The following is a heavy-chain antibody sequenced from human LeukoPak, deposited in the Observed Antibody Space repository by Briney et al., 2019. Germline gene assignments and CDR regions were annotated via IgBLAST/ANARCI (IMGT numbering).Heavy chain of an antibody. CDR2: ISGSGGST. V-gene: IGHV3-23*01. Sequence: PGGSLRLSYAASGFTFSSYAMSWVRQAPGKGLEWVSAISGSGGSTYYADSVRGRFTISRDNSKNTLYLQMNSLRAEDTAVYYCAKVPGVVTMVRGGEGYFDYWGQGTLVTVSS. J-gene: IGHJ4*02. CDR3: AKVPGVVTMVRGGEGYFDY. CDR1: GFTFSSYA. D-gene: IGHD3-10*01.